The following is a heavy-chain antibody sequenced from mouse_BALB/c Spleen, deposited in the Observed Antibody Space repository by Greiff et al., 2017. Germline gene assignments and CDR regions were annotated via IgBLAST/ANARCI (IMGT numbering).Heavy chain of an antibody. V-gene: IGHV5-17*02. CDR1: GFTFSSFG. CDR2: ISSGSSTI. J-gene: IGHJ4*01. CDR3: ARRRDGYYVYAMDY. D-gene: IGHD2-3*01. Sequence: EVQRVESGGGLVQPGGSRKLSCAASGFTFSSFGMHWVRQAPEKGLEWLAYISSGSSTIYYADTVKGRFTISRDNPKNTLFLQMTSLRSEDTAMYYCARRRDGYYVYAMDYWGQGTSVTVSS.